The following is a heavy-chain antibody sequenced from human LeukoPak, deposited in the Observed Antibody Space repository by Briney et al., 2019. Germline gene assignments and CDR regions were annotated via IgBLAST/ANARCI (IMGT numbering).Heavy chain of an antibody. V-gene: IGHV4-30-4*01. J-gene: IGHJ3*02. D-gene: IGHD2-2*01. CDR2: IYYSGST. CDR3: ASVPAAKADAFDI. CDR1: GGSISSGDYY. Sequence: SQTLSLTCTVSGGSISSGDYYWSWIRQPPGKGLEWIGYIYYSGSTYYNPSLKSRVTISVDTSKNQFSLKLSSVTAADTAVYYCASVPAAKADAFDIWGRGTMVTVSS.